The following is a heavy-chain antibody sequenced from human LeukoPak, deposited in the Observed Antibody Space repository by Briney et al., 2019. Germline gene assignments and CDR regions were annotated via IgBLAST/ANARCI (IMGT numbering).Heavy chain of an antibody. CDR2: IYFSGST. CDR1: GGSISSSSYY. CDR3: ARRRLRPSTIIDY. V-gene: IGHV4-39*01. J-gene: IGHJ4*02. Sequence: SETLSLTCTVSGGSISSSSYYWGWIRQPPGKGLEWIGSIYFSGSTYYNPSLKSRVTISEDTSQNQFSLKLSSVTAADTAVYYCARRRLRPSTIIDYWGQGTLVTVSS. D-gene: IGHD4-17*01.